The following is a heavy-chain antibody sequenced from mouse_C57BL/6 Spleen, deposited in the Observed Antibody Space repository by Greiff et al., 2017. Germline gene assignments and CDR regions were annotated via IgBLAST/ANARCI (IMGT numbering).Heavy chain of an antibody. J-gene: IGHJ2*01. Sequence: VQLQQSGAELVRPGTSVKVSCKASGYAFTNYLIEWVKQRPGQGLEWIGVINPGSGGTNYTEKFKGKATLTADKSSSTAYMQLSSLTSEDSAVYFCARSGGNEFDYWGQGTTLTVSS. CDR1: GYAFTNYL. CDR3: ARSGGNEFDY. V-gene: IGHV1-54*01. CDR2: INPGSGGT. D-gene: IGHD2-1*01.